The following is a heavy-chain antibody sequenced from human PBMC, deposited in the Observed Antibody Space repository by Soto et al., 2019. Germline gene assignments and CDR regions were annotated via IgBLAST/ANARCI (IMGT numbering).Heavy chain of an antibody. CDR1: GGSISSGGYY. D-gene: IGHD4-17*01. V-gene: IGHV4-31*03. J-gene: IGHJ5*02. CDR3: ARSRPRYGDHFPNWFDP. Sequence: KTSETLSLTCTVSGGSISSGGYYWSWIRQHPGKGLEWIGYIYYSGSTYYNPSLKSRVTISVDTSKNQFSLKLSSVTAADTAVYYCARSRPRYGDHFPNWFDPWGQGTLVTVSS. CDR2: IYYSGST.